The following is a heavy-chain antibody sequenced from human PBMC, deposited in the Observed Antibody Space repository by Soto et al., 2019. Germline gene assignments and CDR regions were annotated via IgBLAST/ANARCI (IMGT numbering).Heavy chain of an antibody. D-gene: IGHD2-15*01. CDR2: VNPTLGTT. V-gene: IGHV1-69*01. J-gene: IGHJ4*02. CDR1: ESIFTSSG. Sequence: QLVQSGAEVKKPDSSVKVSCKASESIFTSSGVHWVRRAPGQGLEWRGGVNPTLGTTHYAQRFQGRLTIDADESRTIVNMGLSNLTPDDPAVYYCARLRSDCGGGTCSGSFWGQGTLVTVSS. CDR3: ARLRSDCGGGTCSGSF.